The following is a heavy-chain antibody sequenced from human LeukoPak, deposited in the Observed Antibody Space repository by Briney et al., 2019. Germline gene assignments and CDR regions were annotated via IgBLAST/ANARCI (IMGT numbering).Heavy chain of an antibody. CDR2: ISVSGGST. J-gene: IGHJ4*02. Sequence: GGSLRLSCAASGFTFSTYAMSWVRQAPGKGLEWVSAISVSGGSTYYTEPVKGRFTISRDYSKNTLYLQMDSLRAEDTAVYYCAKGSYGNHDHWGQGTLVTVSS. CDR1: GFTFSTYA. CDR3: AKGSYGNHDH. D-gene: IGHD1-14*01. V-gene: IGHV3-23*01.